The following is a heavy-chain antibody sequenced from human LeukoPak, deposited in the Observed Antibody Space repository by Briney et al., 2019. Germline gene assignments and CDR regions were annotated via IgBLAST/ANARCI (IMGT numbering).Heavy chain of an antibody. Sequence: GGSLRLSCAASGFIFSSYWMAWVRQAPGKGLEWVANIKQDGSEKYYVDSVKGRFTISRGNAKNSLYLQMNSLRAEDTAVYYCARDNSEYNWNDVGYYYYYMDVWGKGTTVTVSS. CDR1: GFIFSSYW. CDR2: IKQDGSEK. V-gene: IGHV3-7*01. D-gene: IGHD1-1*01. J-gene: IGHJ6*03. CDR3: ARDNSEYNWNDVGYYYYYMDV.